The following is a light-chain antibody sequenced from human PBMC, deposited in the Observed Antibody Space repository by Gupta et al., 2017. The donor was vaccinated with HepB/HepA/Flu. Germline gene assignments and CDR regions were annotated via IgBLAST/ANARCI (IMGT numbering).Light chain of an antibody. V-gene: IGKV4-1*01. CDR1: QSVLYSSNNKNY. Sequence: DIVMTQSPDSLAVSLGERATINCKSSQSVLYSSNNKNYLAWYQQKPGQPPKLLIYWASTRESGVPDRFSGRGSGTDFTLTISSLQAEDVAIYYCKQEDSTPRTVGQGTKVEIK. CDR3: KQEDSTPRT. CDR2: WAS. J-gene: IGKJ1*01.